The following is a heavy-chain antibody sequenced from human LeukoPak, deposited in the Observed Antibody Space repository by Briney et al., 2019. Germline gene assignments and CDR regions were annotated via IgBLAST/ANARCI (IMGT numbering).Heavy chain of an antibody. V-gene: IGHV5-51*01. CDR2: IYPGDSDT. CDR1: GYSFTSYW. CDR3: ARPLFTGYSGSYYFDY. Sequence: GESLKISCKGSGYSFTSYWIGWVRQMPGKGLEWMGIIYPGDSDTRYSPSFQGQVTISADKSISTAYLQWSSLKASDTAMYYCARPLFTGYSGSYYFDYWGQGTLVTVSS. D-gene: IGHD1-26*01. J-gene: IGHJ4*02.